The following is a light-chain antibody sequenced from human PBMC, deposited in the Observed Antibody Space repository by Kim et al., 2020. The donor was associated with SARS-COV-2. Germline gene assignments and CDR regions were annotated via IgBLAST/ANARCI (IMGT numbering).Light chain of an antibody. CDR2: GAS. J-gene: IGKJ2*01. Sequence: LSPGERAALSCRASQSVSSNFFAWFQQKPGQAPRLLIYGASNRATGIPDRFSGSGSGTDFTLTISRLEPEDFVVYFCHQYGTSPYTFGQGTKLEI. CDR1: QSVSSNF. CDR3: HQYGTSPYT. V-gene: IGKV3-20*01.